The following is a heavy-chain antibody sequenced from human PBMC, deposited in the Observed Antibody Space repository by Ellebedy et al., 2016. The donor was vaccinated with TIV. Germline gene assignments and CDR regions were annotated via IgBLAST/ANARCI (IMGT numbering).Heavy chain of an antibody. CDR2: IKGDGSGA. V-gene: IGHV3-74*01. D-gene: IGHD5/OR15-5a*01. J-gene: IGHJ6*02. CDR1: GFSLSPFSAYW. CDR3: ATDVSYRMDV. Sequence: GESLKISCAASGFSLSPFSAYWMHWVRQAPGKGLVWVSRIKGDGSGATYADSVKGRFTISRDNAKNTLYLEMTSLRAEDTAVYCCATDVSYRMDVWGQGTTVTV.